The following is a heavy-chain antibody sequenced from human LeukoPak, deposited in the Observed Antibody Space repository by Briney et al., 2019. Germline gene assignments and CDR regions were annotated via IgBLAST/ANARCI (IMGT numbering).Heavy chain of an antibody. V-gene: IGHV3-30*02. CDR1: GFTFSSYG. J-gene: IGHJ4*02. Sequence: GGALRLSCAAPGFTFSSYGMHWVRQAPGKGLEWVAFIRYDGSNKYYADSVKGRFTISRDNSKNTLYLQMNSLRAEDTAVYYCAKDSRDSSGWHIFDYWGQGTLVTASS. D-gene: IGHD6-19*01. CDR3: AKDSRDSSGWHIFDY. CDR2: IRYDGSNK.